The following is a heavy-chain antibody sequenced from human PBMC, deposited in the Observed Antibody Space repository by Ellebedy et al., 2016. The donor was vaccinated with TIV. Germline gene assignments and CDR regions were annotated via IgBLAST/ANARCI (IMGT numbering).Heavy chain of an antibody. V-gene: IGHV1-18*01. J-gene: IGHJ4*02. Sequence: AASVKVFCKASGYTLMSYGICWVRQAPGQGLEWMGWVSPYDGNTNYAQNLQGRVTMTIDTSTSTAYMELRSLRSDDTAVYYCAREDYGDHLYYFDYWGQGTLVTVSS. CDR2: VSPYDGNT. D-gene: IGHD4-17*01. CDR1: GYTLMSYG. CDR3: AREDYGDHLYYFDY.